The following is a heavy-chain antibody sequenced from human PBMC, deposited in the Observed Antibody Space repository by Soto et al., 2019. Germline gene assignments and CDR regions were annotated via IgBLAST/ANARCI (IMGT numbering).Heavy chain of an antibody. D-gene: IGHD6-13*01. J-gene: IGHJ4*02. V-gene: IGHV3-66*01. CDR2: IYSGGST. CDR1: GFTVSSNY. CDR3: ARVPAAGIFDY. Sequence: GGSLRLSCAASGFTVSSNYMSWVRQAPGKGLEWVSVIYSGGSTYYADSVKGRFTISRDNSKNTLYLQINSLRAEDTAVYYCARVPAAGIFDYWGQGTLVTVSS.